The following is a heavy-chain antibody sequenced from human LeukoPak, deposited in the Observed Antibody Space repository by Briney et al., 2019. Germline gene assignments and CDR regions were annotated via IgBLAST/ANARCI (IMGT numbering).Heavy chain of an antibody. CDR2: INHSGST. J-gene: IGHJ4*02. V-gene: IGHV4-34*01. Sequence: PSETVSLTCAVSGYSIISDYYWSWIRQPPGKGLEWIGEINHSGSTNYNPSLKSRVTISVDTSKNQFSLKLSSVTAADTAVYYCARGNTPVYYGSGSYYSYFDYWGQGTLVTVSS. D-gene: IGHD3-10*01. CDR1: GYSIISDYY. CDR3: ARGNTPVYYGSGSYYSYFDY.